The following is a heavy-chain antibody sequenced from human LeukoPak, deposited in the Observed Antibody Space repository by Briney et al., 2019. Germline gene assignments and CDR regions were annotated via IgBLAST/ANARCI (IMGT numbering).Heavy chain of an antibody. D-gene: IGHD3-10*01. CDR1: GGSISSYY. CDR3: ARERRRFGELAPKQIYGMDV. CDR2: IYSSGRT. V-gene: IGHV4-4*07. J-gene: IGHJ6*02. Sequence: SETLSLTCTVSGGSISSYYWSWIRLPAGRGLEWIGHIYSSGRTKYNPSLKSRVTMSVDTSKNQLSLKLSSVTAADTAVYYCARERRRFGELAPKQIYGMDVWGQGTTVTVSS.